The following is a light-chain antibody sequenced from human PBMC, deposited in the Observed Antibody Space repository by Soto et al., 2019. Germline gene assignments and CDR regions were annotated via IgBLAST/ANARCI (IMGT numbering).Light chain of an antibody. V-gene: IGKV1-5*03. CDR1: QSISSW. Sequence: DIQMTQSPSTLSASVGDRVTITCRASQSISSWLAWYQQKPGKAPKLLIYKASSLKSGVPSRFSGSGSGTEFTLTISSLQTDDFATDYCQQYNDYSITFGGGTKVEIK. CDR2: KAS. J-gene: IGKJ4*01. CDR3: QQYNDYSIT.